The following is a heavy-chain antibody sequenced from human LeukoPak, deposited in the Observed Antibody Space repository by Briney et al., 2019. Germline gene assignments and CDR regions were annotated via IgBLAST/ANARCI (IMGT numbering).Heavy chain of an antibody. D-gene: IGHD3-10*01. J-gene: IGHJ4*02. Sequence: GGTLRLSCAASGFTFSSYGMSWVRQAPGKGLEWVSAISGSGGSTYYADSVKGRFTISRDNSKNTLYLQMNSLKTEDTAVYYCTTDGGSYYGSGSYYYVDYWGQGTLVTVSS. CDR1: GFTFSSYG. V-gene: IGHV3-23*01. CDR3: TTDGGSYYGSGSYYYVDY. CDR2: ISGSGGST.